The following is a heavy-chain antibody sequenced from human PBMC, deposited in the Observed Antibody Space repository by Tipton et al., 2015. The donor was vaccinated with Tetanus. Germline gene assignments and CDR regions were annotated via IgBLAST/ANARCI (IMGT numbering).Heavy chain of an antibody. CDR2: IIPIFCTA. CDR1: GGTFSSYA. Sequence: QLVQSGAEVKKPGSSVKVSCKASGGTFSSYAISWVRQAPGQGLEWMGGIIPIFCTANYAQKFQGRVTINADESTSTDYLELSSLRSEDTAVYYCGREDSGYYYDSSGYVGDAFDIWGQGTMVAVSS. CDR3: GREDSGYYYDSSGYVGDAFDI. D-gene: IGHD3-22*01. V-gene: IGHV1-69*01. J-gene: IGHJ3*02.